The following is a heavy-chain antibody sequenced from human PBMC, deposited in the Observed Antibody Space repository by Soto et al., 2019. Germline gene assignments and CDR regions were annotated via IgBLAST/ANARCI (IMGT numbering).Heavy chain of an antibody. V-gene: IGHV3-64*02. J-gene: IGHJ4*02. Sequence: EVQLVESGEGLVXPGGSXXLSCAASGFXXXXYNIHWIRQAPGKGLEFVSAISRSGDRTYYADSVKGRFTITRDNSKNTVWLQMGSLRAEDMAVYYCARARCSSGQCYYFDYWGRGALVSVSS. CDR2: ISRSGDRT. CDR1: GFXXXXYN. CDR3: ARARCSSGQCYYFDY. D-gene: IGHD2-15*01.